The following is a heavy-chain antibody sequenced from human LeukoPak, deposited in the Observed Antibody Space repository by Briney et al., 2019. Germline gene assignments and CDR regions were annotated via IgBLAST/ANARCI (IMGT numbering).Heavy chain of an antibody. CDR1: GFRFSDYW. Sequence: GGSLRLSCAASGFRFSDYWMMWVRQAPGQGLEWVANVDRDGISKYYADSVKGRFTISRDNAKNSLSLQMNRLRVEDTALYYCARGKIDYWGQGILVTVSS. CDR3: ARGKIDY. J-gene: IGHJ4*02. CDR2: VDRDGISK. V-gene: IGHV3-7*01.